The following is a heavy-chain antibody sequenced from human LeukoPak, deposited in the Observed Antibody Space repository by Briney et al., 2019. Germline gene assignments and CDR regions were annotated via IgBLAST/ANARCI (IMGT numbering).Heavy chain of an antibody. CDR3: AKDEFVASDFTGAFDI. V-gene: IGHV3-23*01. D-gene: IGHD2-8*02. CDR2: ISGSGGST. Sequence: GGSLRLSCAASGFTFSSYAMSWVRQAPGKGLEWVSAISGSGGSTCYADSVKGRFTISRGNAKNSLYLQMNSLRAEDMALYYCAKDEFVASDFTGAFDIWGQGTMVTVSS. CDR1: GFTFSSYA. J-gene: IGHJ3*02.